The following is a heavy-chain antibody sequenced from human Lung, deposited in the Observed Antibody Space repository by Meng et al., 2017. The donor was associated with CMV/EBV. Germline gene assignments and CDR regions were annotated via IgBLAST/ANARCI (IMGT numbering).Heavy chain of an antibody. V-gene: IGHV3-21*01. CDR3: TRDSGAYYDSSGFDY. D-gene: IGHD3-22*01. Sequence: ESLKISXAASGFTLSSYSMNWVRQAPGKGLEWVSSITSSSSYIYYADSVKGRFTVSRDNARHSLCLQMNGLRAEDTAVYYCTRDSGAYYDSSGFDYWGQGTLVTVSS. CDR2: ITSSSSYI. CDR1: GFTLSSYS. J-gene: IGHJ4*02.